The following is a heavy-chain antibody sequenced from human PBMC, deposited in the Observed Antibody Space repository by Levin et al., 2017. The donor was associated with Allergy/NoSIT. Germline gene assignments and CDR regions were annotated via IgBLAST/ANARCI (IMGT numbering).Heavy chain of an antibody. CDR2: ISYDGSNK. D-gene: IGHD6-13*01. J-gene: IGHJ1*01. V-gene: IGHV3-30-3*01. Sequence: GGSLRLSCAGSGFTFSTYAMHWVRQAPGKGLEGVAVISYDGSNKYYADSVKGRFTISRDNSKNTLYLQMDNLRPEDTAVYYCARDGPPGGSRWGQYFHHWGQGTLVTVSS. CDR1: GFTFSTYA. CDR3: ARDGPPGGSRWGQYFHH.